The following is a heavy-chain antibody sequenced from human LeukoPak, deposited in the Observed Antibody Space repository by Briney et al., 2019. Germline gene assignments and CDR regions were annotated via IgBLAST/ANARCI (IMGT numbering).Heavy chain of an antibody. J-gene: IGHJ4*02. CDR3: AKGGKRWSYFDY. CDR2: IYYSGST. D-gene: IGHD3-16*01. V-gene: IGHV4-59*01. CDR1: GGSLSSYY. Sequence: SETPSPTFTVPGGSLSSYYWSLIRQPPGEGLGWIGYIYYSGSTNYNPSLKSRVTISVDTSKNQFSLKLSSVTAADTAVYYCAKGGKRWSYFDYWGQGTLVTVSS.